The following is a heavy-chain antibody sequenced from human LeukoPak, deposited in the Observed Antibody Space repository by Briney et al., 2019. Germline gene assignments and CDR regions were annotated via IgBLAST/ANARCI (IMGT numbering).Heavy chain of an antibody. J-gene: IGHJ5*02. Sequence: SETLSLTCTVSGYSISSGYYWGWIRQPPGKGLEWIGSIYHSGSTYYNPSLKSRVTISVDTSKNQLSLKLSSVTAADTAVYYCARRPYDFWSGYPARGHWFDPWGQGTLVTVSS. CDR1: GYSISSGYY. D-gene: IGHD3-3*01. V-gene: IGHV4-38-2*02. CDR3: ARRPYDFWSGYPARGHWFDP. CDR2: IYHSGST.